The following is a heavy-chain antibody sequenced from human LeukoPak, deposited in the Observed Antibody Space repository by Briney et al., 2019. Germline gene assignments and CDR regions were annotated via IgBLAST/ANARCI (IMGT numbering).Heavy chain of an antibody. V-gene: IGHV1-2*04. Sequence: GASVKVSCKASGYTFTGYYMHWVRQAPGQGLEWMGWINPNSGGTNYAQKFQGWVTMTRDTSISTAYMELSRLRSDDTAVYYCARASHAAARFNWFDPWGQGTLVTVSS. CDR1: GYTFTGYY. J-gene: IGHJ5*02. D-gene: IGHD2-2*01. CDR2: INPNSGGT. CDR3: ARASHAAARFNWFDP.